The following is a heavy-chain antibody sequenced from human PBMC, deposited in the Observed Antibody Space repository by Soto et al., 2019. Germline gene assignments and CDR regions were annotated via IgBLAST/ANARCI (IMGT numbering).Heavy chain of an antibody. Sequence: SETLSLTCTVSGHSLSSGGYYWSWIRQHPGKGLEWVGYIYFTGSTLYNPSLKSRLAMSLDTSKNQFSLKLGSVTAADTAIYDCARDWGSSGWPNWGPGTLVTVSS. CDR1: GHSLSSGGYY. J-gene: IGHJ4*02. CDR2: IYFTGST. V-gene: IGHV4-31*03. D-gene: IGHD6-19*01. CDR3: ARDWGSSGWPN.